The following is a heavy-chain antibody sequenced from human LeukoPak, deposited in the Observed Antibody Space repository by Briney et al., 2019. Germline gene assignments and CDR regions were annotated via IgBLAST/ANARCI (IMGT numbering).Heavy chain of an antibody. Sequence: GGSLRLSCAASGFTVSSNYMSWVRQAPGKGLGWVSVIYSGGSTYYAHSVKGRFTISRHNSKNTLYLQMNSLRAEDTAVYYCARVGTGTTGTNYYYYGMDVWGQGTTVTVSS. J-gene: IGHJ6*02. D-gene: IGHD1/OR15-1a*01. CDR3: ARVGTGTTGTNYYYYGMDV. CDR1: GFTVSSNY. V-gene: IGHV3-53*04. CDR2: IYSGGST.